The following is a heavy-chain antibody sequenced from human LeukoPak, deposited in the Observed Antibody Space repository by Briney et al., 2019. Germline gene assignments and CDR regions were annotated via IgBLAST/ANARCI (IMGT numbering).Heavy chain of an antibody. CDR1: GFTFSSYA. Sequence: GGSLRLSCAASGFTFSSYAMSWVRQAPGKGLEWVSAISGSGGSTYYADSVKGRFTISRDNSKNTLYLQMNSLRAEDTAVYYCANSPFGGSGSYYYFDYWGQGTLVTVSS. CDR2: ISGSGGST. D-gene: IGHD3-10*01. J-gene: IGHJ4*02. CDR3: ANSPFGGSGSYYYFDY. V-gene: IGHV3-23*01.